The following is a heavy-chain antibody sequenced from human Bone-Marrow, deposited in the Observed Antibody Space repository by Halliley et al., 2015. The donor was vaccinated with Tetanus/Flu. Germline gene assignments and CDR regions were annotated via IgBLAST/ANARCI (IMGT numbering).Heavy chain of an antibody. CDR1: GGSISSSNW. V-gene: IGHV4-4*02. Sequence: SLRLSCAVSGGSISSSNWWSWVRQTPGKGLEWIGEIYHSGRTNYNPSLKSRVTISVDKSKNQFSLNVTSVTAADTAVYYCARDPRDYQGWFDPWGQGTLVTVSS. J-gene: IGHJ5*02. D-gene: IGHD2-2*01. CDR2: IYHSGRT. CDR3: ARDPRDYQGWFDP.